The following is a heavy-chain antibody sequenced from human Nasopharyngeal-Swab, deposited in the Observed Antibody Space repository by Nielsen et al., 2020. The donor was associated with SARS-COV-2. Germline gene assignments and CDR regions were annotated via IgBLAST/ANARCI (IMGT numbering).Heavy chain of an antibody. V-gene: IGHV4-59*08. J-gene: IGHJ5*02. CDR1: GDSTNSYY. Sequence: SETLSLTCSVSGDSTNSYYCHWIRQAPGKGLEWIGYVNYSGNTNYNPSLKSRVTISVDTSKNQFPLKVTAVTAADTAVYYCSRSGGYRGWFDPWGQGTLVTVPS. D-gene: IGHD5-12*01. CDR3: SRSGGYRGWFDP. CDR2: VNYSGNT.